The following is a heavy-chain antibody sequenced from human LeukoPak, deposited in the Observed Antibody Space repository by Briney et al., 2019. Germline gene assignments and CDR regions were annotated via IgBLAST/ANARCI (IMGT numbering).Heavy chain of an antibody. J-gene: IGHJ4*02. V-gene: IGHV3-72*01. Sequence: GGSLRLSCAASGFTFSDHYMDWVRQAPGEGLEWVGRTRNKANSYTTAHAASVKGRFTISRDDTKNSLYLQINSLKTEDTAVYYCARAYERPYCFDYWGQGTLVTVSS. CDR1: GFTFSDHY. CDR3: ARAYERPYCFDY. D-gene: IGHD3-22*01. CDR2: TRNKANSYTT.